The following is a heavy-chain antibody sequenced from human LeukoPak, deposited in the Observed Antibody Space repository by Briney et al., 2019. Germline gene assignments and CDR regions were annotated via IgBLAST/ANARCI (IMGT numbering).Heavy chain of an antibody. J-gene: IGHJ4*01. CDR1: GFTFDDYA. V-gene: IGHV3-48*01. CDR2: ISSSSSTI. Sequence: GGSLRLSCAASGFTFDDYATHWVRQAPGKGLEWVSYISSSSSTIYYADSVKGRFTISRDNAKNSLYLQMNSLRAEDTAVYYCARGAYYYEDWGQGTLVTVSS. D-gene: IGHD3-22*01. CDR3: ARGAYYYED.